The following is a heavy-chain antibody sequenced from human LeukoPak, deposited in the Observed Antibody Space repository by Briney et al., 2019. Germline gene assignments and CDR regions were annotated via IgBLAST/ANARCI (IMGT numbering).Heavy chain of an antibody. J-gene: IGHJ6*03. D-gene: IGHD2-2*01. CDR1: GFTFSNYA. Sequence: GGSLRLSCAASGFTFSNYAMHWVRQAPGKGLEWVAFIRYDGSNKYYAGSVKGRFTISRDNSKNTLYLQMNSLRAEDTAVYYCANDEKDEYQMLFSYYYYYMDVWGKGTTDTVSS. CDR3: ANDEKDEYQMLFSYYYYYMDV. CDR2: IRYDGSNK. V-gene: IGHV3-30*02.